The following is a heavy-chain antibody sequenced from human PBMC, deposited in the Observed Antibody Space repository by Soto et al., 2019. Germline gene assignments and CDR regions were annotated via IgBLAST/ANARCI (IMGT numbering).Heavy chain of an antibody. J-gene: IGHJ4*02. Sequence: PGGSLRLSCAASGFTFNTYNMNWVRQAPGKGLEWVSAISYGGGTTYYADSVKGRSTISRDNSENTLYLQMNSLRAEDTAVYYCARTCSGGTCSFDYWGQGTLVTVSS. D-gene: IGHD2-15*01. CDR1: GFTFNTYN. CDR3: ARTCSGGTCSFDY. V-gene: IGHV3-23*01. CDR2: ISYGGGTT.